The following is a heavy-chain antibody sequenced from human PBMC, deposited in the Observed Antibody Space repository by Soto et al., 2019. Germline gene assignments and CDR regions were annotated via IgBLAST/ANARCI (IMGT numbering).Heavy chain of an antibody. CDR2: IYHSGST. CDR1: GYSISSGYY. D-gene: IGHD3-16*01. V-gene: IGHV4-38-2*02. Sequence: SETLSLTCAVSGYSISSGYYWGWIRQPPGKGLEWIGSIYHSGSTYYNPSLKGRVTISVDTSKNQFSLKLSSVTAADTALYYCARESFSASPNFFDYWGRGTQVTVSS. CDR3: ARESFSASPNFFDY. J-gene: IGHJ4*02.